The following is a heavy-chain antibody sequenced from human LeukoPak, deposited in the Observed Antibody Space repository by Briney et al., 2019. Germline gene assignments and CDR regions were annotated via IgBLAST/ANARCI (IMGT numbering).Heavy chain of an antibody. Sequence: SETLSLTCTVSGGSISSYYWSWIRQPPGKGLEWIGYIYYSGSTNYNPSLKSRVTISEDTSKNQFSLKLSSVTAADTAVYYCASGVAGTDYFDYWGQGTLVTVSS. CDR2: IYYSGST. CDR3: ASGVAGTDYFDY. V-gene: IGHV4-59*01. D-gene: IGHD6-19*01. J-gene: IGHJ4*02. CDR1: GGSISSYY.